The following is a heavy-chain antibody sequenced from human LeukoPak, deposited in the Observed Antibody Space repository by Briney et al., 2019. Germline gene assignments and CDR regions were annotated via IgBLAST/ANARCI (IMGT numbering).Heavy chain of an antibody. D-gene: IGHD3-3*01. V-gene: IGHV3-7*01. Sequence: GGSLRLSCAASGFTFSSYWMSWVRQAPGKGLEWVANIKQDGSEKYYVDSVKGRFTISRDNAKNSLYLQMNSLRAEDTAVYYCAREGLNFGVVFYYYYMDVWGKGTTVTVSS. J-gene: IGHJ6*03. CDR3: AREGLNFGVVFYYYYMDV. CDR1: GFTFSSYW. CDR2: IKQDGSEK.